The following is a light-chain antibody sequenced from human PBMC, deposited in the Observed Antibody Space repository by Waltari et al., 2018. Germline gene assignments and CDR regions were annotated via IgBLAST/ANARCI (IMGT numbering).Light chain of an antibody. CDR1: QSVLSSSNNKNY. V-gene: IGKV4-1*01. J-gene: IGKJ2*01. CDR2: WAS. CDR3: QQCYTSPYT. Sequence: DIVMNQSPDSLAVSLGERATINCKSSQSVLSSSNNKNYLGWYQQKPGTPPKLLISWASTRESGVPDHFSGSGSGTDFTLTISSLQAEDVAVYYCQQCYTSPYTFGQGTKLEIK.